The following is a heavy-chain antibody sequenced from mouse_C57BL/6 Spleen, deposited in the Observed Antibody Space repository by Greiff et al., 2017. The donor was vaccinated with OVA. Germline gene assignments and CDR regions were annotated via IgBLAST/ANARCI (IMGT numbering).Heavy chain of an antibody. CDR2: IYPGDGDT. D-gene: IGHD1-1*01. CDR3: YYYGSSYVGYFDY. Sequence: QVQLQQSGPELVKPGASVKISCKASGYAFSSSWMNWVKQRPGKGLEWIGRIYPGDGDTNYNGKFKGKATLTADKSSSTAYMQLSSLTSEDSAVYFCYYYGSSYVGYFDYWGQGTTLTVSS. V-gene: IGHV1-82*01. J-gene: IGHJ2*01. CDR1: GYAFSSSW.